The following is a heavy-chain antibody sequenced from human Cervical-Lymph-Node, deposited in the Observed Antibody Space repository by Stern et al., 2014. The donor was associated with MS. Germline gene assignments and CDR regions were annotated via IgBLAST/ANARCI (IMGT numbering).Heavy chain of an antibody. V-gene: IGHV1-3*01. J-gene: IGHJ4*02. Sequence: VQLVQSGAEVKKPGASMPVSCKTSGYNFIDHAIHWVLQAPGQRLEWMGWINGGSGSTKYSQKFQGRVSFTRDRAASAAYMDLSSLRPDDTAVYYCARQPDYSDFLDYWGQGTLVTVSS. D-gene: IGHD4-11*01. CDR1: GYNFIDHA. CDR2: INGGSGST. CDR3: ARQPDYSDFLDY.